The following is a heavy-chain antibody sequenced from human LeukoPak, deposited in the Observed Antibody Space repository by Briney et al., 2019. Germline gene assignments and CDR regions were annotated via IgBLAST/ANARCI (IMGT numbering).Heavy chain of an antibody. V-gene: IGHV4-59*11. CDR1: GGSIKSHC. J-gene: IGHJ6*02. D-gene: IGHD6-13*01. Sequence: PSETPSLTCTVSGGSIKSHCWSWIRQTPGKGLEWIGCIYESGSTYHNPSLKSRVTISVDMSKNQFSLKVSSVTAADTAVYYCARGGSSWSYAMDVWGQGTTVTVSS. CDR3: ARGGSSWSYAMDV. CDR2: IYESGST.